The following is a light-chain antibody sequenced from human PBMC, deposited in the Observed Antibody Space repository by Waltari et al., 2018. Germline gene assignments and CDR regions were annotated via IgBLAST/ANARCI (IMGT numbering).Light chain of an antibody. V-gene: IGLV1-51*01. J-gene: IGLJ2*01. Sequence: HSVLTQPPSVSAAPGQDVTIFCSGSSSNIGHNYVSWYQQVPGTAPKLLIFDNNERPSGIPDRFSGSKSGTSATLDITGLQTGDEAHYYCATWDSSLSGGVFGGGTKVTVL. CDR3: ATWDSSLSGGV. CDR2: DNN. CDR1: SSNIGHNY.